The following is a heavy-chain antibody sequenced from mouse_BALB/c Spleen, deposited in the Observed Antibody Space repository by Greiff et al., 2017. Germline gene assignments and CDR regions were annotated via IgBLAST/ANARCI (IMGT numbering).Heavy chain of an antibody. V-gene: IGHV1-80*01. J-gene: IGHJ3*01. D-gene: IGHD2-3*01. Sequence: QVQLQQSGAELVRPGSSVKISCKASGYAFSSYWMNWVKQRPGQGLEWIGQIYPGDGDTNYNGKFKGKATLTADKSSSTAYMQLSSLTSEDSAVYFCARYYDGYYGMVYWGQGTLVTVSA. CDR1: GYAFSSYW. CDR2: IYPGDGDT. CDR3: ARYYDGYYGMVY.